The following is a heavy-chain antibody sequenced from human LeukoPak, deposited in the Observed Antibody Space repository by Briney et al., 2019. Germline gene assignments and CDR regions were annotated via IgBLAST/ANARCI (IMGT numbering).Heavy chain of an antibody. Sequence: GSLRLSCAASGFTFSSYAMSWVRQPPGKGLEWIGEINHSGSTNYNPSLKSRVTISVDTSKNQFSLKLSSVTAADTAVYYCARSYSSSWYHYGMDVWGQGTTVTVSS. CDR2: INHSGST. CDR3: ARSYSSSWYHYGMDV. CDR1: GFTFSSYA. D-gene: IGHD6-13*01. V-gene: IGHV4-34*01. J-gene: IGHJ6*02.